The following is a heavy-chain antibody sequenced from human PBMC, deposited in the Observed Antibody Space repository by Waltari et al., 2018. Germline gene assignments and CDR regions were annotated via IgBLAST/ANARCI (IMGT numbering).Heavy chain of an antibody. J-gene: IGHJ4*02. Sequence: QVQLKESGPGLVKPSQTLSLTCTVSGDSINTDAFYWSWIRQPPGKGLEWIGYIFYSGGHYYNPSLERRVIMSRDTSKNQFSLELSSVTAADTAVYYCARGGYDSWSGYPYWGQGILVTVSS. CDR2: IFYSGGH. V-gene: IGHV4-30-4*08. CDR3: ARGGYDSWSGYPY. D-gene: IGHD3-3*01. CDR1: GDSINTDAFY.